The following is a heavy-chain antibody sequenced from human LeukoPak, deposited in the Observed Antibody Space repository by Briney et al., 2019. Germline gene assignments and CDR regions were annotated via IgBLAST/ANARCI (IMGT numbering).Heavy chain of an antibody. V-gene: IGHV3-48*03. Sequence: GARTWCSAAAGFSCKNYEMYWILQAPGKGLEWFSYISSSGSTIYYADSVKGRFTISRDNATKFLYLQMDSLRAEDTAVYYCARIPLSSSDYWGQGTLVTVSS. CDR3: ARIPLSSSDY. J-gene: IGHJ4*02. CDR2: ISSSGSTI. CDR1: GFSCKNYE. D-gene: IGHD6-6*01.